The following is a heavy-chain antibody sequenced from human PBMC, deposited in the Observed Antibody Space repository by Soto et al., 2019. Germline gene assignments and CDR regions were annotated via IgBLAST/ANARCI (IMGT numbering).Heavy chain of an antibody. CDR3: AKDLTRQLAYWLDP. Sequence: ASVKVSCKASGYTFTGYYMHWLRQAPGQGLEWMGWINAHSGGTEYAQKFQGRVTLTRDTSIATAYLTLTSLTSDDTALYYCAKDLTRQLAYWLDPWGQGTLVTVSS. CDR1: GYTFTGYY. V-gene: IGHV1-2*02. CDR2: INAHSGGT. J-gene: IGHJ5*02. D-gene: IGHD6-6*01.